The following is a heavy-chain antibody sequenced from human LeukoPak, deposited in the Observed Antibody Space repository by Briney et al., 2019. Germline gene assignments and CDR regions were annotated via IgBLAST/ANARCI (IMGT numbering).Heavy chain of an antibody. CDR2: ISSSYI. J-gene: IGHJ5*02. CDR1: GFTFSSYS. V-gene: IGHV3-21*01. Sequence: GGSLRLSCAASGFTFSSYSMNWVRQAPGKGLEWVSSISSSYIYYADSVKGRFTISRDNAKNSLYLQMNSLRAEDTAVYYCARDAGPGWDWFDPWGQGTLVTVSS. CDR3: ARDAGPGWDWFDP. D-gene: IGHD1-26*01.